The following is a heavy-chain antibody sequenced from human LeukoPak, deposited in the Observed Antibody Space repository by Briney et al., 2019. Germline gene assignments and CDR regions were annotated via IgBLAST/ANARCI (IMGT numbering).Heavy chain of an antibody. D-gene: IGHD4-17*01. CDR1: GFTFSNYK. J-gene: IGHJ4*02. CDR3: ARDLRFSYGDLPYFDY. Sequence: PGGSLRLSCSASGFTFSNYKMNWVRQAPGKGPEWVSSISSSSSYIYYADSVKGRFTISRDNAKNSLYLQMNSLRAEDTAVYYCARDLRFSYGDLPYFDYWGQGTLVTVSS. CDR2: ISSSSSYI. V-gene: IGHV3-21*04.